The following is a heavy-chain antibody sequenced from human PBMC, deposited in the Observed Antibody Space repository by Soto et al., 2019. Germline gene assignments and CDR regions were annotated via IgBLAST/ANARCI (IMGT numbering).Heavy chain of an antibody. CDR3: ARTELRFLEWLLGPIDAFDI. J-gene: IGHJ3*02. CDR1: GYTFTSYG. D-gene: IGHD3-3*01. Sequence: ASVKVSCKASGYTFTSYGISWVRQAPGQGLEWMGWISAYNGNTNYAQKLQGRVTMTTDTSTSTAYMELRSLRSDDTAVYYCARTELRFLEWLLGPIDAFDIWGQGTMVTVSS. V-gene: IGHV1-18*01. CDR2: ISAYNGNT.